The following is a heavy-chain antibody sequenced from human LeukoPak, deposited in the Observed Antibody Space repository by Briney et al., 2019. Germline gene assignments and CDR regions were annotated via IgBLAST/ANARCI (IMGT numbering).Heavy chain of an antibody. J-gene: IGHJ4*02. D-gene: IGHD1-26*01. CDR3: ARSPVWWELPTALDY. CDR1: GGTFSSYA. V-gene: IGHV1-18*01. Sequence: ASVKVSCKASGGTFSSYAISWVRQAPGQGLEWMGWISAYNGNTNYAQKLQGRVTMTTDTSTSTAYMELRSLRSDDTAVYYCARSPVWWELPTALDYWGQGTLVTVSS. CDR2: ISAYNGNT.